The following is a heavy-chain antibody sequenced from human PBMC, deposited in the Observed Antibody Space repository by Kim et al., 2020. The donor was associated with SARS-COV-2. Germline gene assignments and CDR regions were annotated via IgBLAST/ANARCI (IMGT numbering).Heavy chain of an antibody. CDR3: ARYRVSGGIDY. D-gene: IGHD2-15*01. V-gene: IGHV4-59*10. Sequence: NYNPPPKSRVTISVDTSKNQFSLKLSSVTAADTAVYYCARYRVSGGIDYCGQGTLVTVSS. J-gene: IGHJ4*02.